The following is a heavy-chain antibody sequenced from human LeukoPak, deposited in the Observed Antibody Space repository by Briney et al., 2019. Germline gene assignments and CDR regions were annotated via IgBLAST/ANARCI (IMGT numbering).Heavy chain of an antibody. Sequence: GGSLRLSCAASGFTVSGHYMTWVRQAPGKGLEWVSLMDSGGSTYYADSVKGRFTISRDNSKNTLYLQMNSLRFEDTAMYYCAPRGGWSAVDYWGQGTLVTVSS. CDR2: MDSGGST. CDR3: APRGGWSAVDY. V-gene: IGHV3-53*01. CDR1: GFTVSGHY. D-gene: IGHD6-19*01. J-gene: IGHJ4*02.